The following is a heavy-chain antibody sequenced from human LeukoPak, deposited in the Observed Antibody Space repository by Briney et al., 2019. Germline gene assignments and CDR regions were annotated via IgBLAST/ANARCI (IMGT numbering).Heavy chain of an antibody. CDR3: ARDGGYYYDSSGYYFGDAFDI. CDR2: ISSSSSTI. J-gene: IGHJ3*02. Sequence: GGSLRLSCAASGFTFSSYSMNWVRQAPGQGLEWVSYISSSSSTIYYADSVKGRFTISRDNAKNSLYLQMNSLRAEDTAVYYCARDGGYYYDSSGYYFGDAFDIWGQGTMVTVSS. CDR1: GFTFSSYS. D-gene: IGHD3-22*01. V-gene: IGHV3-48*01.